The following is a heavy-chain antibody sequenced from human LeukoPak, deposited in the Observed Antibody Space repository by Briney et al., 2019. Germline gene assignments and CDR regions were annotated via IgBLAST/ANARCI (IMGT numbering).Heavy chain of an antibody. Sequence: GGSLRLSCAASGFTFSSYAMSWVRQAPGKGLEWVSAISGRGGSTYYADSVKGRFTISRDNSKNTLYLQMNSLRAEDTAVYYCAKGSPYSSGWYSDYWGQGTLVTVSS. CDR1: GFTFSSYA. V-gene: IGHV3-23*01. CDR3: AKGSPYSSGWYSDY. D-gene: IGHD6-19*01. J-gene: IGHJ4*02. CDR2: ISGRGGST.